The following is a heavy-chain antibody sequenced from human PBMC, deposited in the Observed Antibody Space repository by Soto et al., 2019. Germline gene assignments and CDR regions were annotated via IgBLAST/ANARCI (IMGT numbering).Heavy chain of an antibody. J-gene: IGHJ6*02. V-gene: IGHV1-18*04. Sequence: QVQLVQSGVAVKKPGASVKVSCKASGYTFISHGISWVRQAPGQGLEWMGWISGKNGNTNYAQKLQGRVTLTTDTSTSTAYMELRSLRSDDTAVYYCSRVASSIVVVPDYGMDVWGQGTTVTVSS. CDR1: GYTFISHG. D-gene: IGHD2-15*01. CDR3: SRVASSIVVVPDYGMDV. CDR2: ISGKNGNT.